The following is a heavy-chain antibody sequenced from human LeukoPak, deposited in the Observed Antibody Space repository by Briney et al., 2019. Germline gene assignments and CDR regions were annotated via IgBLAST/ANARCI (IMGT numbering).Heavy chain of an antibody. J-gene: IGHJ4*02. Sequence: GGSLRLSCAASGFTVSSSYMSWVRQAPGKGLEWVSVFYSGGKTYYTDSVKGRFTISRDNSKNTLYLQMNSLRAEDTAVYYCARDVGTYYYDSSGYLFDYWGQGTLVTVSS. CDR1: GFTVSSSY. V-gene: IGHV3-53*01. CDR3: ARDVGTYYYDSSGYLFDY. D-gene: IGHD3-22*01. CDR2: FYSGGKT.